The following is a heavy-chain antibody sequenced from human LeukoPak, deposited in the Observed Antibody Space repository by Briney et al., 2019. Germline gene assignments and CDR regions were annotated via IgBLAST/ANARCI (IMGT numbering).Heavy chain of an antibody. CDR2: IGTAGDT. V-gene: IGHV3-13*01. J-gene: IGHJ4*02. Sequence: PGGSLRLSCAASGFTFSSYDMHWVRQATGKGLEWVSAIGTAGDTYYPGSVKGRFTISRDNSKNTLYLQMNSLRAEDTAVYYCAKDRVGSWYIGTSLDYWGQGTLVTVSS. D-gene: IGHD6-13*01. CDR1: GFTFSSYD. CDR3: AKDRVGSWYIGTSLDY.